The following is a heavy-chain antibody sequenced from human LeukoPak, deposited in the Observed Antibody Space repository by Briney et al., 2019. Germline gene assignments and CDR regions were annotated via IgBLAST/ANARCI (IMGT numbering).Heavy chain of an antibody. CDR3: ARGRLGYCSITSCYAGWFDP. CDR1: GYTFTSYD. V-gene: IGHV1-8*01. CDR2: MNPNSGNT. J-gene: IGHJ5*02. D-gene: IGHD2-2*01. Sequence: ASVKVSCKASGYTFTSYDINWLRQATGQGLEWMGWMNPNSGNTGYAQEFQGRVTMTRNTSISTAYMELSSLRSEDTAVYYCARGRLGYCSITSCYAGWFDPWGQGTLVTVSS.